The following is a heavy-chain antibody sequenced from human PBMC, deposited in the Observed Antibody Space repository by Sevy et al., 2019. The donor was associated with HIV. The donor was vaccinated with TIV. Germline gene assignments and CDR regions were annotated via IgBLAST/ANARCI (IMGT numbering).Heavy chain of an antibody. CDR2: ISSTSAYI. Sequence: GGSLRLSCAASGFTFSSYRMTWVRQAPGKGLEWVSCISSTSAYINYADSVKGRFTISRDNSKNLLYLQMDSLRAEDTAVYYCARAVLEISTWRSDYWGQGTLVTVSS. V-gene: IGHV3-21*01. CDR3: ARAVLEISTWRSDY. D-gene: IGHD1-1*01. J-gene: IGHJ4*02. CDR1: GFTFSSYR.